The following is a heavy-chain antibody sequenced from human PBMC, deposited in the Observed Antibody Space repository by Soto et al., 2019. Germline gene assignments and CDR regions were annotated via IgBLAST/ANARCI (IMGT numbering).Heavy chain of an antibody. CDR3: ARAPSIAAAGVSKSYYSGMDV. D-gene: IGHD6-13*01. Sequence: QVQLVESGGGVVQPGRSLRLSCAASGFTFSSYAMHWVRQAPGKGLEWVAVISYDGSNKYYADSVKGRFTISRDNSENTLYLQMNSLSAEDPAVYYCARAPSIAAAGVSKSYYSGMDVWGQGTTVTVSS. J-gene: IGHJ6*02. V-gene: IGHV3-30-3*01. CDR1: GFTFSSYA. CDR2: ISYDGSNK.